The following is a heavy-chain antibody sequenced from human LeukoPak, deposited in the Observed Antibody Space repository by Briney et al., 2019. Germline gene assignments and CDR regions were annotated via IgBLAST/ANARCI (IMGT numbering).Heavy chain of an antibody. D-gene: IGHD6-13*01. CDR1: GYTFTSYA. J-gene: IGHJ3*02. CDR3: ARDGEYSSSWYSAFDI. CDR2: INAGNGNT. V-gene: IGHV1-3*01. Sequence: VASVKVSCKASGYTFTSYAMHWVRQAPGQRLEWMGWINAGNGNTKYSQKFQGRFTITRDTSASTGYMELSSVRSEDTAVYYCARDGEYSSSWYSAFDIWGQGAMVTVSS.